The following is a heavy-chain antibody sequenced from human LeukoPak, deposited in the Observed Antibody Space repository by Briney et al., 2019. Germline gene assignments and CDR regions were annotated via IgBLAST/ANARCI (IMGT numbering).Heavy chain of an antibody. D-gene: IGHD3-3*01. Sequence: GGSLRLSCAASGFTFSNYGMHWVRQAPGKGLEWLTLIRHEGSNKYYADSVKGRFTISRDNSKNTLFLQMNSLRAEDTAVYYCAKDQGIFGMVAIDYWGQGTLVTVSS. CDR2: IRHEGSNK. CDR3: AKDQGIFGMVAIDY. CDR1: GFTFSNYG. V-gene: IGHV3-30*02. J-gene: IGHJ4*02.